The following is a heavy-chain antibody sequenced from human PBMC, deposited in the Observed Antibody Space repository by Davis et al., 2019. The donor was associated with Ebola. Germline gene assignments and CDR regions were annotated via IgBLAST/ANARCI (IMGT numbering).Heavy chain of an antibody. CDR3: ARSGYEVLIYY. V-gene: IGHV4-34*01. CDR1: GGSFSGYY. Sequence: MPSETLSLTCAVYGGSFSGYYWSWIRQPPGKGLEWIGEINHSGSTNYNPSLKSRVTISVDTSKNQFSLKLSSVTAADTAVYYCARSGYEVLIYYWGQGTLVTVSS. J-gene: IGHJ4*02. D-gene: IGHD5-12*01. CDR2: INHSGST.